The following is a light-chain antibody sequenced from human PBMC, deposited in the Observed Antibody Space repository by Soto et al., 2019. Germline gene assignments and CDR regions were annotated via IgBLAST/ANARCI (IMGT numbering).Light chain of an antibody. V-gene: IGKV3D-20*02. CDR1: QSVSSSY. Sequence: EIVLTQSPGTLSLSPGETATLSCRASQSVSSSYLAWYQQKPGQAPRLLIYGASSRATGIPDRFSGSGSGTDFTLTISSLEPEDFAVYYCQQRSKWPITFGQGTRLEIK. CDR2: GAS. J-gene: IGKJ5*01. CDR3: QQRSKWPIT.